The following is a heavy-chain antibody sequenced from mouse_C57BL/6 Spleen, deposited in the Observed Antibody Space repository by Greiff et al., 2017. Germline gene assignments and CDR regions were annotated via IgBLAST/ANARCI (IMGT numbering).Heavy chain of an antibody. V-gene: IGHV2-9-1*01. J-gene: IGHJ4*01. Sequence: QVQLKQSGPGLVAPSQSLSITCTVSGFSLTSYAISWVRQPPGQGLEWLGGIWTGGGTNYNSALKSRLSISKDNSKSQVFLTMNSLQTDDTARYYWARKAYYSNYYAMAYWGQGTSVTVSS. CDR1: GFSLTSYA. CDR3: ARKAYYSNYYAMAY. D-gene: IGHD2-5*01. CDR2: IWTGGGT.